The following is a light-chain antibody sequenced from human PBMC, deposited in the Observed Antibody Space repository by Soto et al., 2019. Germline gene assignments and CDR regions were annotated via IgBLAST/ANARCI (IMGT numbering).Light chain of an antibody. CDR1: QSISSW. V-gene: IGKV1-5*01. CDR2: DAY. Sequence: IQMTQSPSTLSASVGDRVTITFRASQSISSWLAWYQQKPGKAPKLLVYDAYSLESGTPSRFSGRRSGTEFTLTIASVQPEDFATYYCQQYSSYSPLTFGGGTKVDI. CDR3: QQYSSYSPLT. J-gene: IGKJ4*01.